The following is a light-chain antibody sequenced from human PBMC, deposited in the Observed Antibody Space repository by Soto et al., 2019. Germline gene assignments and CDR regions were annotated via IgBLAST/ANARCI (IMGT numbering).Light chain of an antibody. CDR1: SSDVGGYNY. Sequence: QSALTQPPSASGSPGQSVTISCTGTSSDVGGYNYVSWYQQHPGKAPKLMISEVSKRPSGVPDRLSGSKSGNTASLTVSGLQAEDEADYCCSSYADSIVLFGGGTKLTVL. CDR3: SSYADSIVL. V-gene: IGLV2-8*01. J-gene: IGLJ2*01. CDR2: EVS.